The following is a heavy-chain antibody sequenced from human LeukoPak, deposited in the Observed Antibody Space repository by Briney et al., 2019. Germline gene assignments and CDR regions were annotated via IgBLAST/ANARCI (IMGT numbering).Heavy chain of an antibody. CDR2: IIPIFGTA. J-gene: IGHJ5*02. V-gene: IGHV1-69*05. CDR1: GGTFSSYA. CDR3: ARHSSSHDWFDP. Sequence: SVKVSCKASGGTFSSYAVSWVRQAPGQGLEWMGGIIPIFGTANYAQKFQGRVTITTDESTSTAYMELSSLRSEDTAVYYCARHSSSHDWFDPWGQGTLVTVSS. D-gene: IGHD6-13*01.